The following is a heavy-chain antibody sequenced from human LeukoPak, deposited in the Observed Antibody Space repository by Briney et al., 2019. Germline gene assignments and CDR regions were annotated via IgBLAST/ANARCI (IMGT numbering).Heavy chain of an antibody. J-gene: IGHJ1*01. D-gene: IGHD4-23*01. CDR2: ISGSGGST. Sequence: PGGSLRLSCAASGFTFSSYAMSWVRQAPGKGLEWVSAISGSGGSTYYADSVKGRFTISRDNSKNTLYLQMNSLRAEDTAVYYCAKLGSRGDYGGNRYAKEAYFQHWGQGTQVTVSS. CDR1: GFTFSSYA. CDR3: AKLGSRGDYGGNRYAKEAYFQH. V-gene: IGHV3-23*01.